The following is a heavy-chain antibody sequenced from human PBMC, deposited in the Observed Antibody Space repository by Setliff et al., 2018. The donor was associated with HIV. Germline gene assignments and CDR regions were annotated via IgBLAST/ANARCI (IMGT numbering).Heavy chain of an antibody. D-gene: IGHD3-9*01. CDR2: INPNSGDT. V-gene: IGHV1-2*06. J-gene: IGHJ3*02. CDR3: AREYDVLTGYYISAFDI. Sequence: ASVKVSCKASGYPFTGYYIHCVRQAPGQGLEWMGRINPNSGDTNYAQKFQGRVTMTRDTSINTAYMELSRLRSDDTAVYYCAREYDVLTGYYISAFDIWGQGTMVTVSS. CDR1: GYPFTGYY.